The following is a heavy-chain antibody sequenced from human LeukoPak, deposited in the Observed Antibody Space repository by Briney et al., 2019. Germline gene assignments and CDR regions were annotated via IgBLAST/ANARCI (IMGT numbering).Heavy chain of an antibody. CDR2: IYTSGST. J-gene: IGHJ6*03. CDR3: ASGHLLEWLSPHYYYMDV. Sequence: SETLSLTCTVSGGSISSYYWSWIRQPAGKGLEWIGRIYTSGSTNYNPSLKSRVTMSVDTSKNQFSLKLSSVTAAGTAVYYCASGHLLEWLSPHYYYMDVWGKGTTVTVSS. V-gene: IGHV4-4*07. D-gene: IGHD3-3*01. CDR1: GGSISSYY.